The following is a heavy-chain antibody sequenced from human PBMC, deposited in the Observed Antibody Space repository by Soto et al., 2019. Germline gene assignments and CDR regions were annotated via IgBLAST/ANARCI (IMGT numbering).Heavy chain of an antibody. Sequence: GGSLRLSCAASGFTFSTYWMHWFRQAPGKGLMWVSRIDSGGGTTTYADSVKGRFTISRDNAKNTLYLQMNGLRAEDTALYYCARWFTYGNFDYFDYWGQGAQVTVSS. CDR3: ARWFTYGNFDYFDY. CDR1: GFTFSTYW. V-gene: IGHV3-74*01. CDR2: IDSGGGTT. D-gene: IGHD3-10*01. J-gene: IGHJ4*02.